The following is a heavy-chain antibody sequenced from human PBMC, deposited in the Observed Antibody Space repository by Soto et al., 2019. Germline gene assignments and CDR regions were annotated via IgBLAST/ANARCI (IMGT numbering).Heavy chain of an antibody. CDR1: GFTFSSYG. Sequence: GGSLRLSCAASGFTFSSYGMHWVRQAPGKGLEWVAVISYDGGNKYYADSVKGRFTISRDNSKNTLYLQMNSLRAEDTAVYYCAKGQSHLYSSSPYYFDYWGQGTLVTVSS. CDR2: ISYDGGNK. CDR3: AKGQSHLYSSSPYYFDY. J-gene: IGHJ4*02. V-gene: IGHV3-30*18. D-gene: IGHD6-6*01.